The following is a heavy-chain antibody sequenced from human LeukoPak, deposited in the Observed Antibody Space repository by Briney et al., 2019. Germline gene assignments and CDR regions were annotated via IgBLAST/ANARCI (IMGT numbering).Heavy chain of an antibody. V-gene: IGHV4-59*11. Sequence: PSVTLSLTCIVSGSSMTTHSWGWIRQPPGKGLEWIGYNTDSGNINFNPALKSRVTISVDTSKSQVSLKLSSVTPADTAVYYCARDHWGSLDYWGQGILVTVSS. CDR2: NTDSGNI. D-gene: IGHD7-27*01. CDR3: ARDHWGSLDY. CDR1: GSSMTTHS. J-gene: IGHJ4*02.